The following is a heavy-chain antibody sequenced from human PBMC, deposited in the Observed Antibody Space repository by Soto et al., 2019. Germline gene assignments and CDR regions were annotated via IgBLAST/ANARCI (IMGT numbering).Heavy chain of an antibody. D-gene: IGHD4-4*01. J-gene: IGHJ6*04. Sequence: AGSLRLSCAASGFTFSSYGMHWVRQAPGKGLEWVAVISYDGSNKYYADSVKGRFTISRDNSKNTLYLQMNSLRAEDTAVYYGSKVHYSNYDYGRAVSGKGTTVTVSS. CDR1: GFTFSSYG. CDR3: SKVHYSNYDYGRAV. V-gene: IGHV3-30*18. CDR2: ISYDGSNK.